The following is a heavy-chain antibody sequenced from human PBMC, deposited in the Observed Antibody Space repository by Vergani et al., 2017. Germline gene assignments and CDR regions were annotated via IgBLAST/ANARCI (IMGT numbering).Heavy chain of an antibody. CDR3: ARHTTYTDS. CDR2: IYPADSDT. CDR1: EYSFGNYW. Sequence: EVELVQSGPEMRKPGESLKISCKGSEYSFGNYWIGWVRQMPGKVLEWMGIIYPADSDTRYSPSFQGQVTISADKSISTAFLQWDSLKASDTALYYFARHTTYTDSWGQGTLVTVSS. V-gene: IGHV5-51*01. D-gene: IGHD1-1*01. J-gene: IGHJ4*02.